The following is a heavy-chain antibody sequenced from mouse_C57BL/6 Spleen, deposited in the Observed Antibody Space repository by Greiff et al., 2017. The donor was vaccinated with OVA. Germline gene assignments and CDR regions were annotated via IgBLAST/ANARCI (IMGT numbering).Heavy chain of an antibody. V-gene: IGHV14-2*01. Sequence: VQLQQSGAELVKPGASVKLSCTASGFNIKDYYMHWVKQRTEQGLEWIGRIDPEDGETKYAQKFQGKATITADTSSNTAYLQLSSLTSEDTDVYYCSRSGYSKPFAYWGQGTLVTVSA. D-gene: IGHD2-5*01. CDR3: SRSGYSKPFAY. CDR2: IDPEDGET. J-gene: IGHJ3*01. CDR1: GFNIKDYY.